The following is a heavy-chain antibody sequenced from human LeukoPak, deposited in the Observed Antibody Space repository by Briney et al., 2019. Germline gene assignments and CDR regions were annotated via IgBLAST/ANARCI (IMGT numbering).Heavy chain of an antibody. CDR2: INQGGNKN. CDR1: GFTFSGHW. Sequence: GGSLRLSCAASGFTFSGHWMNWVRQAPGKGLEWVANINQGGNKNYYVDSVKGRFTISRDNAKNSLYLQMNSLRAEDTAVYYCARDPNQYDGVAFDIWGQGTTVTVSS. D-gene: IGHD1-1*01. V-gene: IGHV3-7*01. J-gene: IGHJ3*02. CDR3: ARDPNQYDGVAFDI.